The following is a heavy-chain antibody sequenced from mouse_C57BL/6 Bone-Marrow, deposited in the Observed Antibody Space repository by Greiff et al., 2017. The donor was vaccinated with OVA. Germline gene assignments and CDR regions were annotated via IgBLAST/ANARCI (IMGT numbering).Heavy chain of an antibody. CDR3: TRWLLRGFAY. Sequence: EVKLMESGEGLVKPGGSLKLSCAASGFTFSSYAMSWVRQTPEKRLEWVAYISSGGDYIYYADTVKGRFTISRDNARNTLYLQMSSLKSEDTAMYYCTRWLLRGFAYWGQGTLVTVSA. D-gene: IGHD2-3*01. CDR2: ISSGGDYI. CDR1: GFTFSSYA. J-gene: IGHJ3*01. V-gene: IGHV5-9-1*02.